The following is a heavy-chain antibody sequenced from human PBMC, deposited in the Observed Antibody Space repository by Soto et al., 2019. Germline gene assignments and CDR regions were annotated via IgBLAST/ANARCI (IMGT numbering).Heavy chain of an antibody. V-gene: IGHV3-30-3*01. CDR1: GFTFSSYA. CDR2: ISYDGSNK. Sequence: PGGSLRLSCAASGFTFSSYAMHWVRQAPGKGLEWVAVISYDGSNKYYADSVKGRFTISRDNSKNTLYLQMNSLRAEDTAVYYCARSPRAEWALDIWGQGTMVTVAS. D-gene: IGHD3-3*01. J-gene: IGHJ3*02. CDR3: ARSPRAEWALDI.